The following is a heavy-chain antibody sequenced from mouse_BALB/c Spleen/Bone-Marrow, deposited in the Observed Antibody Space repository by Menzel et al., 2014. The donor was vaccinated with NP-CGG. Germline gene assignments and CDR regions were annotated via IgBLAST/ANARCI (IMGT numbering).Heavy chain of an antibody. CDR3: ARNLGDGYSFAY. V-gene: IGHV2-2*02. CDR2: IWSGGNT. CDR1: GFSLTSYG. J-gene: IGHJ3*01. Sequence: VQRVELGPGLVQPSQSLSIPCTVSGFSLTSYGVHWVRQSPGKGLEWLGVIWSGGNTDYNAAFISRLSISKDNSKSQVFFKMNSLQANDTAIYYCARNLGDGYSFAYWGQGTLVTVSA. D-gene: IGHD2-3*01.